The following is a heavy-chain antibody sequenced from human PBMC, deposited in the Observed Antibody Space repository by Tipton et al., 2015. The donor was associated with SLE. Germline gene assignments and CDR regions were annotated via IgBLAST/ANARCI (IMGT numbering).Heavy chain of an antibody. CDR2: ISSSSSYI. J-gene: IGHJ4*02. CDR1: GFTFSSYS. Sequence: GSLRLSCAVSGFTFSSYSMNWVRQAPGKGLEWVSSISSSSSYIYYADSVKGRFTISRDNSKNTLYLQMNSLRAEDTAVYYCAKEPPGPIDYWGQGTLVTVSS. D-gene: IGHD1-1*01. CDR3: AKEPPGPIDY. V-gene: IGHV3-21*04.